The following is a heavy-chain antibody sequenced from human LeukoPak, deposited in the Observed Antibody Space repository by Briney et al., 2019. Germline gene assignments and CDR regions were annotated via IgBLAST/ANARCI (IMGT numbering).Heavy chain of an antibody. V-gene: IGHV4-4*07. J-gene: IGHJ4*01. Sequence: KPSETLSLTCTVSGGSISSYYWSWIRQPAGKGLEWVGRIYTSGGANYNPSLKRRVTMSVDASKKQFSLRLSSVTAADTAVYYCARSQGVRLGEFVYWSQGTLVTVSS. CDR3: ARSQGVRLGEFVY. CDR2: IYTSGGA. D-gene: IGHD3-16*01. CDR1: GGSISSYY.